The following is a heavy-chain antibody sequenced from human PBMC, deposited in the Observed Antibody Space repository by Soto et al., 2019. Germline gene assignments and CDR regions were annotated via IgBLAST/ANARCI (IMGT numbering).Heavy chain of an antibody. V-gene: IGHV1-18*01. Sequence: QVQLVQSGAEVKKPGASVKVSCKASGYTFTSYGISWVRQAPGQGLEWMGWISAYNGNTNYAQKLQGRVTMTTDTSTSTAYMELRSLRTDDTAVDYCARKIGLIEYYYYGMDVWGQGTTVTVSS. CDR1: GYTFTSYG. CDR3: ARKIGLIEYYYYGMDV. J-gene: IGHJ6*02. D-gene: IGHD2-21*01. CDR2: ISAYNGNT.